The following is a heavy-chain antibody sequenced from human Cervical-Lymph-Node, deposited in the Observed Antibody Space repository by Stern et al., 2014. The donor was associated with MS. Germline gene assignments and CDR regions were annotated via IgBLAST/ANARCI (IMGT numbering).Heavy chain of an antibody. D-gene: IGHD3-22*01. CDR3: ALDDSSGYYYYTQH. Sequence: QMQLVQSGDEVKKPGASVKVSCKASGNIFPNYGMSWVRQAPGQGLEWMGWISAYNGNTDYAQKLQGRVTMTTDTSTSTAYMELRSLRSDDTAVYYCALDDSSGYYYYTQHWGQGTLVTVSS. V-gene: IGHV1-18*01. CDR2: ISAYNGNT. CDR1: GNIFPNYG. J-gene: IGHJ1*01.